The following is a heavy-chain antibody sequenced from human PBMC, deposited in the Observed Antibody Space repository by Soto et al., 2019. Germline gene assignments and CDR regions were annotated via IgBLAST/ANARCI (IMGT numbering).Heavy chain of an antibody. CDR1: GSYITSGDYH. CDR3: ARGRYCLTGRCFPNWFDS. CDR2: SSPSETT. Sequence: PSETLSLTCSVSGSYITSGDYHWTWIRQAPGKGLEWIGYSSPSETTYYSPALKNRIIISSDISMNQFSLRRNSVTAADTAVYFCARGRYCLTGRCFPNWFDSWGQGALVTVS. V-gene: IGHV4-30-4*01. D-gene: IGHD7-27*01. J-gene: IGHJ5*01.